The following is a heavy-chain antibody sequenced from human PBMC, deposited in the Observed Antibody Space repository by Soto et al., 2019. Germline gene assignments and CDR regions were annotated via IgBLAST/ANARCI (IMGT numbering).Heavy chain of an antibody. V-gene: IGHV1-69*06. D-gene: IGHD2-15*01. J-gene: IGHJ5*02. CDR2: IIPIFGTA. CDR1: GGTFSSYA. Sequence: SVKVSCKASGGTFSSYAISWVRQAPGQGLEWMGGIIPIFGTANYAQKFQGRVTITADKSTSTAYMELSSLRSEDTAVYYCARMVVATRDNWFDPWGQGTLVTVSS. CDR3: ARMVVATRDNWFDP.